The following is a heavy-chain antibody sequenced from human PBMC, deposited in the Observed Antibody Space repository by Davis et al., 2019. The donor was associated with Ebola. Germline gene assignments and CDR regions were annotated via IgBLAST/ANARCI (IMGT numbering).Heavy chain of an antibody. CDR1: GFTFSSYA. J-gene: IGHJ4*02. V-gene: IGHV3-23*01. CDR3: AKGYSGYYFDY. D-gene: IGHD3-16*02. CDR2: IGNGGYDT. Sequence: GESLKISCAASGFTFSSYAMSWVRQAPGKGLEWVSVIGNGGYDTYYADSVKGRFTISRDNSKNTLYLQMNSLRAEDTAVYYCAKGYSGYYFDYWGQGTLVTVSS.